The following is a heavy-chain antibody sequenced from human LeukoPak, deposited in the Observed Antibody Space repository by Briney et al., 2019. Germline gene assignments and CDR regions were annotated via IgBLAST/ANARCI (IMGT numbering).Heavy chain of an antibody. Sequence: QPGGSLRLSCSASGFTFSNYAIHWVRQAPGKGLEWVAVIWYDGIDKYYADSVKGRFTISRDNSKNTLYLQMNSLRAEDTAVYYCARDVSWGKQCPDYWGQGTLVTVSS. CDR2: IWYDGIDK. D-gene: IGHD6-19*01. CDR1: GFTFSNYA. CDR3: ARDVSWGKQCPDY. J-gene: IGHJ4*02. V-gene: IGHV3-33*08.